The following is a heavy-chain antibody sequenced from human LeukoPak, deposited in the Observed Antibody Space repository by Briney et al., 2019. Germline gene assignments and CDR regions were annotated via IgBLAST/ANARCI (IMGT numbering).Heavy chain of an antibody. CDR3: AKDSIAAAGKGY. D-gene: IGHD6-13*01. CDR1: GFTFSRYA. CDR2: ISGSGGST. J-gene: IGHJ4*02. Sequence: GGSLRLSCAASGFTFSRYAMSGVRQAPGKGLEGVSAISGSGGSTYYADSVKGRFTISRDNSKNTLYLQMNSLRAEDTAVYYCAKDSIAAAGKGYWGQGTLVTVSS. V-gene: IGHV3-23*01.